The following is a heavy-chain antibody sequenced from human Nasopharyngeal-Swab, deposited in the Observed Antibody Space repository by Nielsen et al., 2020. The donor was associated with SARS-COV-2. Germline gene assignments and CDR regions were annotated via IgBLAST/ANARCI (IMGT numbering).Heavy chain of an antibody. V-gene: IGHV3-23*01. CDR3: AKICGGSGGSCSLDY. CDR1: GFTFSSYA. D-gene: IGHD2-15*01. CDR2: ISGSGGST. Sequence: GESLKISCAASGFTFSSYAMSWVRQAPGKGLEWVSAISGSGGSTYYADSVKGRFTISRDNSKNTLYQQMNSLRAEDTAVYYCAKICGGSGGSCSLDYWGQGTLVTVSS. J-gene: IGHJ4*02.